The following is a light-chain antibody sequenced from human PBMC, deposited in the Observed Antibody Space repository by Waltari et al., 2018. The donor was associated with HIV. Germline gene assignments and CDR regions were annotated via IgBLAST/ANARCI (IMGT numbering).Light chain of an antibody. CDR2: VNR. CDR1: SPNIGAGYD. V-gene: IGLV1-40*01. J-gene: IGLJ1*01. Sequence: QSVLTQPPSALGAPGQRVTISCTGSSPNIGAGYDAHWYQHLPGTAPKLLFYVNRNRHSGVPDRFSGSKSGTCASVAITGRQAEDESDYCCQSYDSSLSGYVFGTGIRVTVL. CDR3: QSYDSSLSGYV.